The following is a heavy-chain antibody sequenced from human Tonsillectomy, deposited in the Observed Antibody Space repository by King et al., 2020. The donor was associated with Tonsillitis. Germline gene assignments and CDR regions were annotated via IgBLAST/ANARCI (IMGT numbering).Heavy chain of an antibody. J-gene: IGHJ4*02. V-gene: IGHV3-33*05. CDR3: ARDPAYGGNSGFDY. CDR2: ISYDGRTQ. Sequence: VQLVESGGGVVQPGRSLRLSCAASGFTFSSYGMHWVRQAPGKGLQWVAVISYDGRTQYYADSVMGRFTISRDNSKNTLYLQMNFLRAEDTAVYYCARDPAYGGNSGFDYWGQGTLVTVSS. CDR1: GFTFSSYG. D-gene: IGHD4-23*01.